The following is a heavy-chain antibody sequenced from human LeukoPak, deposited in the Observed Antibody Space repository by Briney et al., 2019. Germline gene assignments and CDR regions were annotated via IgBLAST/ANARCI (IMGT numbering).Heavy chain of an antibody. D-gene: IGHD3-22*01. CDR2: IYTSGST. Sequence: SETLSLTCTVSGGSISSYYWSWIRQPAGKGLEWIGRIYTSGSTNYNPSLKSRVTMSVDTSKNQFSLKLSSVTAADTAVYYCARARADSYDSSGYYYRFDYWGQGTLVTVSS. CDR3: ARARADSYDSSGYYYRFDY. V-gene: IGHV4-4*07. J-gene: IGHJ4*02. CDR1: GGSISSYY.